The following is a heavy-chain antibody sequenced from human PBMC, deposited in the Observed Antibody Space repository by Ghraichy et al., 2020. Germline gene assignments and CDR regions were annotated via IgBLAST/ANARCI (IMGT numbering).Heavy chain of an antibody. J-gene: IGHJ6*02. V-gene: IGHV3-53*01. D-gene: IGHD3-10*01. Sequence: GGSLRLSCAASGFTVSSNYMSWVRQAPGKGLEWVSVIYSGGSTYYADSVKGRFTISRDNSKNTLYLQMNSLRAEDTAVYYCSRSELRSSYYYYGMDVWGQGTTVTVSS. CDR2: IYSGGST. CDR1: GFTVSSNY. CDR3: SRSELRSSYYYYGMDV.